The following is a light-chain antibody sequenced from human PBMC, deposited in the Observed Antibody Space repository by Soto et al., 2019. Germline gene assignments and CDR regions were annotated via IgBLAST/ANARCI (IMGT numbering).Light chain of an antibody. CDR2: DNN. J-gene: IGLJ1*01. CDR1: SSNIGSNY. V-gene: IGLV1-51*01. CDR3: ATWDTALNGGGV. Sequence: QAVVTQPPSVSAAPGQKVTISCSGSSSNIGSNYVSWYQQLPGTAPKLLIFDNNKRPSGIPDRFSGSKSGTSATLGITGLQTGDEGDYYCATWDTALNGGGVFGTGTKLTVL.